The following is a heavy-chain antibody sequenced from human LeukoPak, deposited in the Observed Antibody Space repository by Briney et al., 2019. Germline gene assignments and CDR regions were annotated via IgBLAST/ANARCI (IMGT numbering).Heavy chain of an antibody. CDR1: GFSLSTTGVA. D-gene: IGHD5-18*01. J-gene: IGHJ4*02. V-gene: IGHV2-5*02. Sequence: SGPTLVKPPQILALTCSFSGFSLSTTGVAVGWIRQPPGRALEWLALIYWDNNKVSSPSLKNRLTITKDTFKDRVVLTMTDVDPEDTATYFCAHYVDTARGGPFFDYWGQGTLVTVSA. CDR3: AHYVDTARGGPFFDY. CDR2: IYWDNNK.